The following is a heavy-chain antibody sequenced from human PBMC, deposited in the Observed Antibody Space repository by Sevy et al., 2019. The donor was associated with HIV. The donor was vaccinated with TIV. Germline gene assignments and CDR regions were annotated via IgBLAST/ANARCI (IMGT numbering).Heavy chain of an antibody. D-gene: IGHD1-20*01. V-gene: IGHV4-38-2*02. CDR1: GYSISSGYY. CDR3: ASRDQGAFNWNDLDAFDI. CDR2: IYHSGST. Sequence: SETLSLTCTVSGYSISSGYYWGWIRQPPGKGLEWIGSIYHSGSTYDSPSLNSRVTISVDTSKNQFSLKLSSVTAADTAVYYCASRDQGAFNWNDLDAFDIWGQGTMVTVSS. J-gene: IGHJ3*02.